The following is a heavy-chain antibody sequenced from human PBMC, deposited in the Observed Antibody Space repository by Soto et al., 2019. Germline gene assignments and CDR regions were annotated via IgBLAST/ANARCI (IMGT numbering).Heavy chain of an antibody. V-gene: IGHV4-61*01. CDR1: GGSVSSGSYY. CDR2: IYYSGST. D-gene: IGHD4-17*01. J-gene: IGHJ6*02. CDR3: ARERTTVVSPNYYYGMDV. Sequence: PSETLSLTCTVSGGSVSSGSYYWSWIRQPPGKGLEWIGYIYYSGSTNYNPSLKSRVTISVDTSKNQFSLKLSSVTAADTAVYYCARERTTVVSPNYYYGMDVWGQGTTVTVSS.